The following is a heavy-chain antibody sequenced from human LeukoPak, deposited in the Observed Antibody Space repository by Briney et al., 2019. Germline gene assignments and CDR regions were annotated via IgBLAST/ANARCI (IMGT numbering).Heavy chain of an antibody. J-gene: IGHJ5*02. D-gene: IGHD6-19*01. Sequence: PSETLSLTCVVSGYPISSSYYWGWIRQPPGKGLEWIGTIFDSGTTYYSPSLKNRVTISVDTSKSQFSLKLMSVTAADPAVYYCARDRPLLTGWSWFDPWGQGTLVTVSS. CDR2: IFDSGTT. CDR1: GYPISSSYY. V-gene: IGHV4-38-2*02. CDR3: ARDRPLLTGWSWFDP.